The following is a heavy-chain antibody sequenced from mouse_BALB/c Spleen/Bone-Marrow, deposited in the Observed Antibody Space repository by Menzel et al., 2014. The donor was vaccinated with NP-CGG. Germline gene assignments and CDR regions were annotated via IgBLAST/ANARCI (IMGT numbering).Heavy chain of an antibody. Sequence: DVKLVESGGGLVQPGGSLKLSCAASGLTFSSYTMSWVRQTPEKRLEWVAYISNGGGSTCYPDTVKGRFTISRDNAKNTLYLQMSSLKSEDTAMYYCARRYDYGYGPFAYWGQGTLVTVSA. CDR3: ARRYDYGYGPFAY. D-gene: IGHD1-2*01. J-gene: IGHJ3*01. CDR1: GLTFSSYT. CDR2: ISNGGGST. V-gene: IGHV5-12-2*01.